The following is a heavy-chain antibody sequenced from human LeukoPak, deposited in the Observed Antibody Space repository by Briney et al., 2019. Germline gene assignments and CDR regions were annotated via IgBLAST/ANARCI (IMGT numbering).Heavy chain of an antibody. Sequence: SETLSLTCTVSGGSISSGGYYWSWIRQHPGKGLEWIGYIYYSGSTYYNPSLKSRVTISVDTSKNQFSLKLSSVTAADTAVYYCARGRRLMVRGVIFDYWGQGTLVTVSS. J-gene: IGHJ4*02. CDR1: GGSISSGGYY. D-gene: IGHD3-10*01. V-gene: IGHV4-31*03. CDR3: ARGRRLMVRGVIFDY. CDR2: IYYSGST.